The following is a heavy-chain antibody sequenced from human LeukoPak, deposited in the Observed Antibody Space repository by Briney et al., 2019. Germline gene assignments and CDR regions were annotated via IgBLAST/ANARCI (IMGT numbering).Heavy chain of an antibody. CDR1: GFTVSSNY. D-gene: IGHD4-17*01. CDR2: IYSGGST. Sequence: GGSLRLSCAASGFTVSSNYMSWVRQAPGKGLEWVSVIYSGGSTYYGDSVKGRFTISRDNSKNTLYLQMNSLRAEDTAVYYCAREETTVTHNWFDPWGQGTLVTISS. CDR3: AREETTVTHNWFDP. J-gene: IGHJ5*02. V-gene: IGHV3-53*01.